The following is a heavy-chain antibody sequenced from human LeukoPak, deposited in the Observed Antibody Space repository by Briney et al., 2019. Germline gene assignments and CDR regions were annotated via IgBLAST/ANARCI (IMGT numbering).Heavy chain of an antibody. CDR3: AREYSSGYYYGMDV. D-gene: IGHD2-15*01. CDR2: ISNNGGYT. V-gene: IGHV3-23*01. J-gene: IGHJ6*02. CDR1: GFTFSSSA. Sequence: GGSLRLSCAASGFTFSSSAMSWVRQAPGKGLEWVSAISNNGGYTYYADSVKGRFTISRDNSKNTLYLQMNSLRAEDTAVYYCAREYSSGYYYGMDVWGQGTTVTVSS.